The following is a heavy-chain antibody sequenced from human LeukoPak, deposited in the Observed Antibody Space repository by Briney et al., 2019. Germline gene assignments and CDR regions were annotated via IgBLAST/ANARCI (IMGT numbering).Heavy chain of an antibody. Sequence: SETLSLTCAVYGGSFSAYSWSWIRQPPGKGLEWIGEINHSGSTNYNASLKSRLTISVDTSKNQFSLKLSSVTAADTAVYYCARVGPYKITMVRGIMGYFDSWGQGNLVTVSS. V-gene: IGHV4-34*01. D-gene: IGHD3-10*01. CDR1: GGSFSAYS. CDR2: INHSGST. J-gene: IGHJ4*02. CDR3: ARVGPYKITMVRGIMGYFDS.